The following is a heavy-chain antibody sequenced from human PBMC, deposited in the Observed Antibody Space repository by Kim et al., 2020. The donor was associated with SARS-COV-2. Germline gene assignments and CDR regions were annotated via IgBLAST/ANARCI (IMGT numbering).Heavy chain of an antibody. D-gene: IGHD5-18*01. CDR3: ARGVTRY. Sequence: IFGTANYAQKYQGRVTITADESTSTAYMELSSLRSEETAVYYCARGVTRYWGQGTLVTVSS. J-gene: IGHJ4*02. V-gene: IGHV1-69*01. CDR2: IFGTA.